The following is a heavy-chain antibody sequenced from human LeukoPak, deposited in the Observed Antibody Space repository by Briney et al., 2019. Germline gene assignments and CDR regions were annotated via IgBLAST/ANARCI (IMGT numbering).Heavy chain of an antibody. CDR3: ATYRQVLLPFES. CDR2: IFPSGGEI. CDR1: GFTFSTFA. D-gene: IGHD2-8*02. V-gene: IGHV3-23*01. Sequence: GGSLRLSCAASGFTFSTFAMIWVRQHPGKGQEWVSSIFPSGGEIHYADSVKGRFTIFRDNSKSTLTLQMNSLRAEDTAIYYCATYRQVLLPFESWGQGTLVTVSS. J-gene: IGHJ4*02.